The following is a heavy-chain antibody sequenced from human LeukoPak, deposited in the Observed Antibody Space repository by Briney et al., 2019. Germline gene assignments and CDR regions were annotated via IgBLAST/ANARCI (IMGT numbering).Heavy chain of an antibody. D-gene: IGHD3-16*02. CDR2: INQDGSQK. Sequence: GGSLRLSCAASGFTFSNFWMSWVRQAPGKGLEWVANINQDGSQKFYVDSVKGRFAVSRDNAKNSLFLQMNSLRAEDTAIYYCARLDYRHVSKWGQGTLVTVSS. CDR1: GFTFSNFW. J-gene: IGHJ4*02. CDR3: ARLDYRHVSK. V-gene: IGHV3-7*03.